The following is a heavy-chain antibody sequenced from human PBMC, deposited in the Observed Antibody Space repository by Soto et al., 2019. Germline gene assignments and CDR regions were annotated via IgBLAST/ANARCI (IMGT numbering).Heavy chain of an antibody. CDR1: GVSISSGGYY. D-gene: IGHD6-19*01. Sequence: SETLSLTCTVSGVSISSGGYYWSWIRQHPGKGLEWIGYIYYSGSTYYNPSLKSRVTISVDTSKNQFSLKLSSVTAADTAVYYCARGFLYSSGWPAFDYWGQGTLVTVSS. CDR2: IYYSGST. CDR3: ARGFLYSSGWPAFDY. V-gene: IGHV4-31*03. J-gene: IGHJ4*02.